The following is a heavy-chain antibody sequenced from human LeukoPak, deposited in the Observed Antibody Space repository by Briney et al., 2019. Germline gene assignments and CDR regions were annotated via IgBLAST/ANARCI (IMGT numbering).Heavy chain of an antibody. CDR3: ARDRGSSSPTDFDY. CDR1: GFTFSSYA. CDR2: ISSSSSYI. Sequence: GGSLRLSCVASGFTFSSYAMNWVRQAPGKGLEWVSSISSSSSYIYYADSVKGRFTISRDNAKNSLYLQMNSLRAEDTAVYYCARDRGSSSPTDFDYWGQGTLVTVSS. D-gene: IGHD6-13*01. V-gene: IGHV3-21*01. J-gene: IGHJ4*02.